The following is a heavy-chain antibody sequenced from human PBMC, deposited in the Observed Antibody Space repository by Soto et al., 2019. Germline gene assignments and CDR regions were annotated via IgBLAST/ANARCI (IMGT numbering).Heavy chain of an antibody. Sequence: SETLSLTCTVSGGSISSGGYYWSWIRQHPGKGLEWIGYIYYSGSTYYNPSLKSRVTISVDTSKNQFSLKLSSVTAADTAVYYCARDHPNCSSTSCYNYYYYGMAVWGEGTTVTVS. CDR2: IYYSGST. D-gene: IGHD2-2*01. J-gene: IGHJ6*02. CDR1: GGSISSGGYY. CDR3: ARDHPNCSSTSCYNYYYYGMAV. V-gene: IGHV4-31*03.